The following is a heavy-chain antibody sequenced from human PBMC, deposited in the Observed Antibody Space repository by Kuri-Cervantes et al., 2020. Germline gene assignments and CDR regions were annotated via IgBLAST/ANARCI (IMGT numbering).Heavy chain of an antibody. CDR2: IYTSGST. Sequence: SETLSLTCTVSGGSINSGSSYWSWIRQPAGRGLEWIGRIYTSGSTNYNPSLKSRVTISIDTSKDQFSLKLRSVTAADTAVYYCARVVGSGSYYPLYWGQGALVTVSS. J-gene: IGHJ4*02. CDR3: ARVVGSGSYYPLY. CDR1: GGSINSGSSY. D-gene: IGHD3-10*01. V-gene: IGHV4-61*02.